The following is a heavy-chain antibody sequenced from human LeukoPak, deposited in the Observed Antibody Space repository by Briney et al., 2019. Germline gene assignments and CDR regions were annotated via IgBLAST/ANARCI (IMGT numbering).Heavy chain of an antibody. D-gene: IGHD6-19*01. CDR1: GFTFGDYA. CDR2: IRSKAYGGTT. CDR3: TRDPSKAVASYYYYYYYMDV. Sequence: GGSLRLSCTASGFTFGDYAMSWVRQAPGKGLEWVGFIRSKAYGGTTEYAASVKGRFTISRDDSKSIAYLQMNSLKTEDTAVYYCTRDPSKAVASYYYYYYYMDVWGKGTTVTVSS. V-gene: IGHV3-49*04. J-gene: IGHJ6*03.